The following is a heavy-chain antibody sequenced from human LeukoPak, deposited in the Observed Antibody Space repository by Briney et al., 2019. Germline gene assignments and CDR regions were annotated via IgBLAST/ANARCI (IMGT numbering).Heavy chain of an antibody. CDR2: TYYSGST. J-gene: IGHJ4*02. Sequence: PSETLSLTCTVSGGSISSGDYYWSWIRQPPGKGLEWIGYTYYSGSTYYNPSLKSRVTISVDTSKNQFSLKLSSVTAADTAVYYCARGVVVAAIHDYYFDYWGQGTLVTVSS. CDR3: ARGVVVAAIHDYYFDY. D-gene: IGHD2-15*01. V-gene: IGHV4-30-4*01. CDR1: GGSISSGDYY.